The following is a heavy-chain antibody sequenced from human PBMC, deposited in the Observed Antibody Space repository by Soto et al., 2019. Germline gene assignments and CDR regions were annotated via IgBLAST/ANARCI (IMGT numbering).Heavy chain of an antibody. D-gene: IGHD5-18*01. V-gene: IGHV1-8*01. J-gene: IGHJ6*02. Sequence: ASVKVSCEASGYTFTSYDMNWVRQATGEGLEWMGWMNPNSGNTGYAQKFQGRVTMTRNTSISTAYMELSSLRSEDTAVYYCARGGYSYGYGYYYGMDVWGQGTT. CDR3: ARGGYSYGYGYYYGMDV. CDR1: GYTFTSYD. CDR2: MNPNSGNT.